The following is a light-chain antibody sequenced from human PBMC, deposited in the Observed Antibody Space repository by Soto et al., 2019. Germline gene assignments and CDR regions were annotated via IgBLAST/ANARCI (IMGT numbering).Light chain of an antibody. Sequence: EIVLTQSPGTLSLSPGERATLSCRASQSVSSSYLAWYQQKSGQAPRLLIYDASNRATGIPARFSGSGSGTDFTLTISSLEPEDFAVYYCQQRSNWPPLTFGGGTKVDIK. CDR2: DAS. CDR1: QSVSSSY. V-gene: IGKV3D-20*02. CDR3: QQRSNWPPLT. J-gene: IGKJ4*01.